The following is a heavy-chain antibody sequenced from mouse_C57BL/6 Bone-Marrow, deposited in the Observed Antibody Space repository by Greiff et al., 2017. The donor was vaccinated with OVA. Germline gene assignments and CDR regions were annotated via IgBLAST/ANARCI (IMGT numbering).Heavy chain of an antibody. Sequence: DVMLVESGGGLVKPGGSLKLSCAASGFTFSSYAMSWVRQTPEKRLEWVATISDGGSYTYYPDNVKGRFTISRDNAKNNLYLQMSHLKSEDTAMYYCARDNYRSDDDAMDYWGQGTSVTVSS. CDR2: ISDGGSYT. D-gene: IGHD1-1*01. J-gene: IGHJ4*01. CDR3: ARDNYRSDDDAMDY. V-gene: IGHV5-4*01. CDR1: GFTFSSYA.